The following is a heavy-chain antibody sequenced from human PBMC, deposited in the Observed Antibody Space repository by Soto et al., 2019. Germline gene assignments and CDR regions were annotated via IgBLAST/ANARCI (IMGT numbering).Heavy chain of an antibody. CDR3: VRDKSPCSSGWHNRHFDY. Sequence: QVQLVESGGGVVQPGRSLRLSCAASGFTFSSYAMHWVRQAPGKGLEWVAVISYDGSNKYYADSVKGRFTISRDNSKTLYLQMNSLRAEDTAVYYCVRDKSPCSSGWHNRHFDYWGQGTLVTVSS. CDR1: GFTFSSYA. CDR2: ISYDGSNK. D-gene: IGHD6-19*01. J-gene: IGHJ4*02. V-gene: IGHV3-30-3*01.